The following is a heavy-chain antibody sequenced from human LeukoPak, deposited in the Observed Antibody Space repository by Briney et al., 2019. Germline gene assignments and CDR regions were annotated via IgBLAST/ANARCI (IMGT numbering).Heavy chain of an antibody. CDR2: ISYDGSNK. J-gene: IGHJ4*02. Sequence: PGGSMRLSCAASGVTFSSYAMHWVRQAPGKGLEWVAVISYDGSNKYYADSVKGRFTISRDNSKNTLYLQMNSLRAEDTAVYYCASETIAAAGTDVDYWGQGTLVTVSS. CDR3: ASETIAAAGTDVDY. CDR1: GVTFSSYA. V-gene: IGHV3-30-3*01. D-gene: IGHD6-13*01.